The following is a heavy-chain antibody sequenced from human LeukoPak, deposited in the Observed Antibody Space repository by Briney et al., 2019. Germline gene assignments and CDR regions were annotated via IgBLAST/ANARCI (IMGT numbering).Heavy chain of an antibody. V-gene: IGHV3-30-3*01. J-gene: IGHJ4*02. CDR3: ARSGSPLPVEFDY. D-gene: IGHD1-26*01. CDR2: ISYDGSNK. CDR1: GFTFSSYA. Sequence: GRSLRLSCAASGFTFSSYAMHWVRQAPGKGLEWVAVISYDGSNKYYADSVKGRFTISRDNPKNTLYLQMNSLRAEDTAVYYCARSGSPLPVEFDYWGQGTLVTVSS.